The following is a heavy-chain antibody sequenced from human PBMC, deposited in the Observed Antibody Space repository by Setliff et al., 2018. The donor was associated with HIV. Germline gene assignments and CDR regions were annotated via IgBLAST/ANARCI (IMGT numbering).Heavy chain of an antibody. J-gene: IGHJ4*02. Sequence: PSETLSLTCTVSGYSISSGYYWGWIRQPPGKGLEWIGSIYYSGRTYYNPSLKSRVTISVDTSKNQFSLKLSSVTAADTAVYYCARGSLYSSSSCFDYWGQGTLVTVSS. CDR2: IYYSGRT. V-gene: IGHV4-38-2*02. CDR1: GYSISSGYY. CDR3: ARGSLYSSSSCFDY. D-gene: IGHD6-13*01.